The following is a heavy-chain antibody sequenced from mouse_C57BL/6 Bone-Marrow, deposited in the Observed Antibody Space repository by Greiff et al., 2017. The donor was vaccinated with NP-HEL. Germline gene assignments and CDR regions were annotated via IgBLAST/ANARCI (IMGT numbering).Heavy chain of an antibody. J-gene: IGHJ4*01. CDR2: ISDGGSYT. CDR1: GFTFSSYA. V-gene: IGHV5-4*03. CDR3: ARALITTVVATWGDAMDY. D-gene: IGHD1-1*01. Sequence: EVKLVESGGGLVKPGGSLKLSCAASGFTFSSYAMSWVRQTPEKRLEWVATISDGGSYTYYPDNVKGRFTISRDNAKNNLYLQISHLKSEDTAMYYCARALITTVVATWGDAMDYWGQGTSVTVSS.